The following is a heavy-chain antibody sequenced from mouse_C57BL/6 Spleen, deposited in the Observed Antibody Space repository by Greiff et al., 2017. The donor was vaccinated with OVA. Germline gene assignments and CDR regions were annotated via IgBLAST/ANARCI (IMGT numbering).Heavy chain of an antibody. D-gene: IGHD1-1*01. CDR1: GYTFTSYW. CDR3: ARVPHYYGSSEGYFDY. J-gene: IGHJ2*01. V-gene: IGHV1-55*01. CDR2: IYPGSGST. Sequence: QVQLQQPGAELVKPGASVKMSCKASGYTFTSYWIPWVKQRPGQGLEWIGDIYPGSGSTNYNEKFKSKATLTVDTSSSTAYMQLSSLTSEDSAVYYCARVPHYYGSSEGYFDYWGQGTTLTVSS.